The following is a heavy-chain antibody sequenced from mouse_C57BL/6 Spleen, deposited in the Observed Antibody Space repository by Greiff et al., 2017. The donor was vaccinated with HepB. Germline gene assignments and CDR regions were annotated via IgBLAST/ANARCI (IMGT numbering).Heavy chain of an antibody. CDR2: INPSNGGT. CDR3: ARSGSGYYFDY. J-gene: IGHJ2*01. Sequence: VQLQQSGTELVKPGASVKLSCKASGYTFTSYWMHWVKQRPGQGLEWIGNINPSNGGTNYNEKFESKATLTVDKSSSTAYMQLSSLTSEDSAVYYCARSGSGYYFDYWGQGTTLTVSS. D-gene: IGHD3-2*02. V-gene: IGHV1-53*01. CDR1: GYTFTSYW.